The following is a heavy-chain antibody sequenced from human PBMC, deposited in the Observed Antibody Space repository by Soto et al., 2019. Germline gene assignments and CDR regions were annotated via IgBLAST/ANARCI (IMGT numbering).Heavy chain of an antibody. CDR1: GFTFSSYG. CDR3: AKENQMGFFDY. D-gene: IGHD2-8*01. J-gene: IGHJ4*02. Sequence: GSLRLSCAASGFTFSSYGMHWVRQAPGKGLEWVAVISYDGSNKYYADSVKGRFTISRDNSKNTLYLQMNSLRAEDTAVYYCAKENQMGFFDYWGQGTLVTVSS. V-gene: IGHV3-30*18. CDR2: ISYDGSNK.